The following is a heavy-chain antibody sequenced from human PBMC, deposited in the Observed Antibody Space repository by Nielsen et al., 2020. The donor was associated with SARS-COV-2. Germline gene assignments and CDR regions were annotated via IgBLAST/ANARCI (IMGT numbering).Heavy chain of an antibody. D-gene: IGHD6-19*01. CDR3: ARDGSYGPYYYGMDV. CDR2: IYTSGST. Sequence: SETLSLTCTVSGGSISSYYWSWIRQPAGKGLEWIGRIYTSGSTNYNPSLKSRVTMSVDTSKNQFSLKLSSVTAADTAVYYCARDGSYGPYYYGMDVWGQGTTVTVSS. J-gene: IGHJ6*02. CDR1: GGSISSYY. V-gene: IGHV4-4*07.